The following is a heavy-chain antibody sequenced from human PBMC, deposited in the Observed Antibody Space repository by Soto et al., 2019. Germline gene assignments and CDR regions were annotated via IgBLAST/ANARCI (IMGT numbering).Heavy chain of an antibody. CDR3: ATGARSYLAIPNDY. V-gene: IGHV4-39*01. J-gene: IGHJ4*02. Sequence: PSETLSLTCTVSGYSISTNNYYWGWIRQPPGKGLEWIGSVHYSGNTYYNPSLKSRVTISVDTSKNQFSLKLKSMTAADTAVYYCATGARSYLAIPNDYWGQGTLVTVSS. D-gene: IGHD1-26*01. CDR2: VHYSGNT. CDR1: GYSISTNNYY.